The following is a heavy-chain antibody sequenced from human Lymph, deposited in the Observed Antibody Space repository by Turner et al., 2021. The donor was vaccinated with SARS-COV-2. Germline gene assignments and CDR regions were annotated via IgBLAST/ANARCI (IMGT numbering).Heavy chain of an antibody. Sequence: QVQLVQSGVEVKKPGASVKVSCKASGYTFTSYDINWVRQATGQGLEWMGWMNPNSGYTGYAQKFQGRVTMTRNTSISTAYMGLNSLTSDDTAVYYCAKGDGYPPHGLLDPWGQGTLVTVSS. D-gene: IGHD6-25*01. CDR3: AKGDGYPPHGLLDP. J-gene: IGHJ5*02. CDR1: GYTFTSYD. CDR2: MNPNSGYT. V-gene: IGHV1-8*01.